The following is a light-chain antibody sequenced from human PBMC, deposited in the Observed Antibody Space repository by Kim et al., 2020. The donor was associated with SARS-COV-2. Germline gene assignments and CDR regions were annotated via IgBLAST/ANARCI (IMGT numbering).Light chain of an antibody. V-gene: IGLV3-1*01. Sequence: SVSPGQTASITCSGDKLGNKYACWYQQKPGQSPVLGIYQDNKRPSGIPERFSGSNSGNTATLTISATQAMDEADYYCQAWDSSTVVFGGGTQLTVL. CDR3: QAWDSSTVV. J-gene: IGLJ2*01. CDR2: QDN. CDR1: KLGNKY.